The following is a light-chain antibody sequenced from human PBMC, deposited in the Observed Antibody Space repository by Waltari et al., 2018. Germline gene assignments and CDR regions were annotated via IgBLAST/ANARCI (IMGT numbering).Light chain of an antibody. CDR2: DAS. V-gene: IGKV3-15*01. Sequence: DIVMTQSPATLSVSPGERATLACKASQDVSINLAWYQQKPGQAPRLLIYDASTRATGVPARFSGSGSGAEFTLTISSLQSEDFAVYFCQRYNNWVTFGGGTKVQIK. CDR1: QDVSIN. J-gene: IGKJ4*01. CDR3: QRYNNWVT.